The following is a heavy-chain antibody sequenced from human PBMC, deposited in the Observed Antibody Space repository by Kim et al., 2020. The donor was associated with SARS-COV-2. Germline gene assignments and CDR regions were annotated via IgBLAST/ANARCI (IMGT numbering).Heavy chain of an antibody. D-gene: IGHD2-15*01. CDR2: TYYRSKWYN. J-gene: IGHJ5*02. Sequence: SQTLSLTCAISGDTVSSNSAAWSWIRQSPSRGLEWLGRTYYRSKWYNDYAVSVKSRITINSDTSKNQFSLQLNSVTPEDTAVYYCAREKYCSGGRCSYNYSAPWGQGTLFTVS. V-gene: IGHV6-1*01. CDR1: GDTVSSNSAA. CDR3: AREKYCSGGRCSYNYSAP.